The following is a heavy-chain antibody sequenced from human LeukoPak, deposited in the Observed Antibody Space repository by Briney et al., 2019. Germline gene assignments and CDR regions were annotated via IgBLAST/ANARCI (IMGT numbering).Heavy chain of an antibody. V-gene: IGHV3-74*01. CDR3: SRGWIMGGRTEVALEY. CDR1: GFTFSSYS. J-gene: IGHJ4*02. Sequence: GGSLRLSCAASGFTFSSYSMNWVRHAPGEGLVWVSRINGDGTETTYADSVKGRLSVSRDNAKNTVYLQMNSLRVEDTAVYYCSRGWIMGGRTEVALEYWGQGILVTVSS. D-gene: IGHD1-1*01. CDR2: INGDGTET.